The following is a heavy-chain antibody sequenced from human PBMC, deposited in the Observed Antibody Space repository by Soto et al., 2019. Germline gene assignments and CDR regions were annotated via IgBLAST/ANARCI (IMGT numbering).Heavy chain of an antibody. J-gene: IGHJ6*02. CDR2: FRSKAYGATA. D-gene: IGHD3-22*01. Sequence: GESLRLCCTASGFIIGDYAISWIRQTPGKGLEWVGFFRSKAYGATAEYAASVKGRFIISRDDSKSIAYLQMNSGKTEDTAVYYCRAQLGIGYYSYGIDVWGEGT. CDR1: GFIIGDYA. V-gene: IGHV3-49*03. CDR3: RAQLGIGYYSYGIDV.